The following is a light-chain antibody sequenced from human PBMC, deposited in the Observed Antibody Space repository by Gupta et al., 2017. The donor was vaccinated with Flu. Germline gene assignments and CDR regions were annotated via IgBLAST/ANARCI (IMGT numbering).Light chain of an antibody. Sequence: DIQMTQSPSSLSASVGDRVTITCRASQSVTYYLNWYQQKPGEAPKFLTNAASILQSGVPSRCSGKGSGTDFTLTSSSLQPEDFATYYCQQTFTAPQTFGQGTRVEIK. CDR2: AAS. CDR3: QQTFTAPQT. V-gene: IGKV1-39*01. CDR1: QSVTYY. J-gene: IGKJ1*01.